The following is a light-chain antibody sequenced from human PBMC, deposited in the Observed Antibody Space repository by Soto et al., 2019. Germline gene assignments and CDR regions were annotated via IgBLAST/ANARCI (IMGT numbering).Light chain of an antibody. CDR1: SSNIGKNS. J-gene: IGLJ2*01. V-gene: IGLV1-51*01. CDR3: QSFDTSLGRSV. CDR2: DDH. Sequence: QSVLTQPPSVSAAPGQRVSISCSGGSSNIGKNSVSWYQQLPATAPKLLIYDDHQRPSGIPDRFSASKSGTSATLDITGLQPADEADYSCQSFDTSLGRSVFGGGTKLTVL.